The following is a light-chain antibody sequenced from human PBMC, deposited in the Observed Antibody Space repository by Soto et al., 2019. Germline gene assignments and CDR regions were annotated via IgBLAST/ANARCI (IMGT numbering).Light chain of an antibody. J-gene: IGKJ1*01. Sequence: EIVLTQSPGTLSLSPGERATLSCRASQSVSSSYLAWYQQKPGQAPRLLLYGASSRATGIPDRFSGSGSGTDFTLTISRLETEDCALYYCQHYGSSPRTFGQGTKVEIK. V-gene: IGKV3-20*01. CDR1: QSVSSSY. CDR2: GAS. CDR3: QHYGSSPRT.